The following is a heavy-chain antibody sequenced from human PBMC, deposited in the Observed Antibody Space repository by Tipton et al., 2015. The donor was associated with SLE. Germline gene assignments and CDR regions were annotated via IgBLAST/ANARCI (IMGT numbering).Heavy chain of an antibody. CDR2: IYTSGRT. V-gene: IGHV4-4*08. J-gene: IGHJ4*02. D-gene: IGHD3-9*01. Sequence: TLSLTCSVSGGPFTSYYWSWIRQPPGKGLEWIGYIYTSGRTDYNPSLTSRVTISVDKSKKQVSLSLSSVTAADTAMYYCARGVGDILTGYYHFDYWGQGTLVTVSS. CDR1: GGPFTSYY. CDR3: ARGVGDILTGYYHFDY.